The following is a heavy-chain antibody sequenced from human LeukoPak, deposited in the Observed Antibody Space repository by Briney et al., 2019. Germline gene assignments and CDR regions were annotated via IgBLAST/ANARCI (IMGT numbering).Heavy chain of an antibody. J-gene: IGHJ4*02. D-gene: IGHD3-10*01. CDR1: GFTFSSSW. V-gene: IGHV3-7*01. CDR2: IKEDGREK. Sequence: GGSLRLSCATSGFTFSSSWMSWVRQAPGKGLECVTNIKEDGREKYYVDSVKGRFTISRDNAKNSLYLQMSSLRAEDTAVYYCARGGRPDYWGQGTLVTVSS. CDR3: ARGGRPDY.